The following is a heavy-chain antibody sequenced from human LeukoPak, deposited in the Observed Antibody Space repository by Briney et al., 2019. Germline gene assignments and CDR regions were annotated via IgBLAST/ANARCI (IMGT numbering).Heavy chain of an antibody. V-gene: IGHV4-4*07. CDR2: IHSSGST. CDR3: ARVTGYRIEDYFDY. Sequence: PSETLSLTCSVSGDSISYFYWSWIRQAAGKGLEWIGRIHSSGSTDYNASLKSRVTMSVDTSKNQLSLKVISVTAADTAVYYCARVTGYRIEDYFDYWGQGTLVTVSS. J-gene: IGHJ4*02. D-gene: IGHD6-13*01. CDR1: GDSISYFY.